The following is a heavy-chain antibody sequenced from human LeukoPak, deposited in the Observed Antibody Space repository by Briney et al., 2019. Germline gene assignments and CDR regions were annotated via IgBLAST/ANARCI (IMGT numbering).Heavy chain of an antibody. CDR3: ARRKPTSGAQYCFDH. J-gene: IGHJ5*02. V-gene: IGHV1-8*01. CDR1: VSTFTIYD. D-gene: IGHD3-10*01. CDR2: MNPNSGNT. Sequence: ASVTVSFTSSVSTFTIYDINWVRQSTGQGLGWMGWMNPNSGNTGYAQEFQGRVTMTRDTSISTAYMELSSLTSEDTAVYYCARRKPTSGAQYCFDHWGQGTLVTVSS.